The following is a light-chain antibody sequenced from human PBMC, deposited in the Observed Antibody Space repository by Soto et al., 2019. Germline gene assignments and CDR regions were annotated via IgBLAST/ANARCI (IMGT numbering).Light chain of an antibody. CDR2: GAS. CDR3: QQYNNWPPT. Sequence: EIIMTQSPATLSVSPGEGATLSCRTSHSISTNLAWYQHKRGQSPRLLVYGASTRATGVPARFSGSGSGAEFTLSISSLQSEDFAVYYCQQYNNWPPTFGQGTKVEIK. CDR1: HSISTN. J-gene: IGKJ1*01. V-gene: IGKV3-15*01.